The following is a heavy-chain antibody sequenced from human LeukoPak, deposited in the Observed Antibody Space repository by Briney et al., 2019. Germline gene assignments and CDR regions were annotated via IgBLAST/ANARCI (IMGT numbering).Heavy chain of an antibody. J-gene: IGHJ4*02. CDR1: GFTFSSYE. V-gene: IGHV3-48*01. CDR3: ARSGSYHDY. CDR2: ISSSSSTI. Sequence: GGSLRLSCAASGFTFSSYEMNWVRQAPGKGLEWVSYISSSSSTIYYADSVKGRFTISRDNAKNSLYLQMNSLRAEDTAVYYCARSGSYHDYWGQGILVTVSS. D-gene: IGHD1-26*01.